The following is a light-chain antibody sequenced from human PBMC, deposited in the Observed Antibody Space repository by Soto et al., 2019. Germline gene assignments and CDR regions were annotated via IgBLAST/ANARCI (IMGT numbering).Light chain of an antibody. CDR2: AAS. Sequence: DIQMTQSPSSLSASVGDRVTITCRASQSISRYLNWYQLKPGKAPELLIYAASSSQSGVPSRFSGSGSGTDFTLTISILQPEDFAKYYCQQSYNTPWTFGQGTKVEIK. CDR3: QQSYNTPWT. V-gene: IGKV1-39*01. J-gene: IGKJ1*01. CDR1: QSISRY.